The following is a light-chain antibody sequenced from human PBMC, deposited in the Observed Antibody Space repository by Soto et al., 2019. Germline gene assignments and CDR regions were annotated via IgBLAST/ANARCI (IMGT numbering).Light chain of an antibody. CDR1: QTISGNY. CDR3: QQYVISVT. V-gene: IGKV3-20*01. Sequence: EILLTQSPGTLSFSPGERATLSCRASQTISGNYLAWYQQKPGQAPRLLIYGASNRATGIPERFTGSGSGTDFTLTISRLETQDSAMYYCQQYVISVTFGQGTRLESK. CDR2: GAS. J-gene: IGKJ5*01.